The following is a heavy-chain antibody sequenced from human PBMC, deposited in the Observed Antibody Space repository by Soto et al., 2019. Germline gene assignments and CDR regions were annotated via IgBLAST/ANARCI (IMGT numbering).Heavy chain of an antibody. Sequence: GGSLRLSCAASGFTFSSYAMSWVRQASGKGLEWVSAISGSGGSTYYADSVKGRFTISRDNSKNTLYLQMNSLRAEDPAVYYCAREIVLMVYAIPGFDYWGQGT. CDR1: GFTFSSYA. CDR3: AREIVLMVYAIPGFDY. J-gene: IGHJ4*02. CDR2: ISGSGGST. V-gene: IGHV3-23*01. D-gene: IGHD2-8*01.